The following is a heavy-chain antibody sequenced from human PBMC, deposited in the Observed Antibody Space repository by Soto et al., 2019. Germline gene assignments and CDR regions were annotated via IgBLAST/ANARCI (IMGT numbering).Heavy chain of an antibody. V-gene: IGHV6-1*01. CDR3: ARAGNCSSTSCYYAFDI. D-gene: IGHD2-2*01. CDR2: TYYRSKWYN. Sequence: AQTLSLTSAISGDSVSSNSAAWNWIRQSPSRGLEWLGRTYYRSKWYNDYAVSVKSRITINPDTSKNQFSLQLNSVTPEDTAVYYCARAGNCSSTSCYYAFDIWGQGTMVTVSS. J-gene: IGHJ3*02. CDR1: GDSVSSNSAA.